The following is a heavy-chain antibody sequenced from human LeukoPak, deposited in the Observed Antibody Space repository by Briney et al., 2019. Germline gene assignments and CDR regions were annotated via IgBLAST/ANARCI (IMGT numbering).Heavy chain of an antibody. J-gene: IGHJ4*02. V-gene: IGHV4-39*07. D-gene: IGHD6-13*01. CDR3: ARGSSWSFDY. Sequence: SETLSLTCTVSGDSITSRSYYWGWIRQAPGKGLEWIASIHYSGTTYYKPSLKSRVTISVDTSKNQFSLRLSSVTAADTAVYYCARGSSWSFDYWGQGTLVTVSS. CDR2: IHYSGTT. CDR1: GDSITSRSYY.